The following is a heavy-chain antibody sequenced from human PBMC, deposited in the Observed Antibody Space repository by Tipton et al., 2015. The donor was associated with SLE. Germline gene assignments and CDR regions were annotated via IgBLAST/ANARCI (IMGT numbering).Heavy chain of an antibody. CDR1: GYTFTSYG. J-gene: IGHJ4*02. D-gene: IGHD2-2*01. V-gene: IGHV1-18*01. Sequence: QSGAEVKKPGASVKVSCKASGYTFTSYGISWVRQAPGQGLEWMGWISAYNGNTNYAQKLQGRVTMTTDTSTSTAYMELRSLRSDDTAVYYCAREVVVVPAAMEYYFDYWGQGTLVTVSS. CDR2: ISAYNGNT. CDR3: AREVVVVPAAMEYYFDY.